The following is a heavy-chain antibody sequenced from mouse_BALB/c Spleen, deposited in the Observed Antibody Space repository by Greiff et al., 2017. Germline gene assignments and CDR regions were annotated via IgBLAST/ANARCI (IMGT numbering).Heavy chain of an antibody. CDR2: IRNKANGYTT. V-gene: IGHV7-3*02. J-gene: IGHJ4*01. CDR3: ARDRRLPFYYYAMDH. D-gene: IGHD1-2*01. Sequence: EVQRVESGGGLVQPGGSLRLSCATSGFTFTDYYMSWVRQPPGKALEWLGFIRNKANGYTTEYSASVKGRFTISRDNSQSILYLQMNTLRAEDSATYYCARDRRLPFYYYAMDHWGQGTSVTVSS. CDR1: GFTFTDYY.